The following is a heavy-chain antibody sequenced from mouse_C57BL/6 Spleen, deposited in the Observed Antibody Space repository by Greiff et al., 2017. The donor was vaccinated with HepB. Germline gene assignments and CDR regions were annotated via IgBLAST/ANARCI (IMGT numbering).Heavy chain of an antibody. CDR3: ARKAYYYGSSPSSYWDFDV. CDR1: GYTFTSYW. CDR2: IYPGSGST. V-gene: IGHV1-55*01. Sequence: QVQLQQPGAELVKPGASVKMSCKASGYTFTSYWITWVKQRPGQGLEWIGDIYPGSGSTNYNEKFKSKATLTVDTSSSTAYMQLSSLTSEDSAVYYCARKAYYYGSSPSSYWDFDVWGTGTTVTVSS. J-gene: IGHJ1*03. D-gene: IGHD1-1*01.